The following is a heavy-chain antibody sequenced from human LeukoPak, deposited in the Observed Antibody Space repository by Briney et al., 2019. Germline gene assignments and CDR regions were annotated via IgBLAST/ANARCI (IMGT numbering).Heavy chain of an antibody. J-gene: IGHJ4*02. D-gene: IGHD6-13*01. CDR3: ARAIAAACKTRYYFDF. CDR1: GFTFDDYC. CDR2: INWNGGST. Sequence: TGGSLRLSCAASGFTFDDYCMSWVRQAPGKGLEWVAGINWNGGSTGYADAVKGRYTITRDNAKNSLYLQMNSLRAEDTALYHCARAIAAACKTRYYFDFWGQGPLVTVSS. V-gene: IGHV3-20*01.